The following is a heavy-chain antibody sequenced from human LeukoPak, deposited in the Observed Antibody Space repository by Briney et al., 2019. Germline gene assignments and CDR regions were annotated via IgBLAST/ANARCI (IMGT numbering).Heavy chain of an antibody. CDR3: ASQEYSGSYYGASDI. D-gene: IGHD1-26*01. J-gene: IGHJ3*02. CDR2: ISSSSSYI. CDR1: GFTFSSYS. V-gene: IGHV3-21*01. Sequence: GGSLRLSCAASGFTFSSYSMNWVRQAPGKGLEWVSSISSSSSYIYYADSVKGRFTISRDNAKNSLYLQMNSLRAEDTAVYYCASQEYSGSYYGASDIWGQGTTVTVSS.